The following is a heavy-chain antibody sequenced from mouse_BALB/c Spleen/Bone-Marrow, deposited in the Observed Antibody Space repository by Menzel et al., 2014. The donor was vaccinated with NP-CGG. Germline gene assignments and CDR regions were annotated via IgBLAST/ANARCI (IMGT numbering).Heavy chain of an antibody. J-gene: IGHJ3*01. CDR3: ARKDYDEAWFAY. D-gene: IGHD2-4*01. CDR2: IWGGGST. Sequence: VKLMESGPGLVAPSQSLSITCTVSGFSLSSYSVHWVRQPPGKGLEWLGMIWGGGSTDYNSALKSRLSISKDNSKSQVFLKMNSLQSDDIAMYYCARKDYDEAWFAYWGQGTLVTVSA. CDR1: GFSLSSYS. V-gene: IGHV2-6-4*01.